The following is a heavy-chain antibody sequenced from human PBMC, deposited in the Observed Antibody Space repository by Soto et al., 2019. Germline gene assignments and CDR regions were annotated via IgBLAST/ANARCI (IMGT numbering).Heavy chain of an antibody. D-gene: IGHD6-6*01. J-gene: IGHJ5*02. Sequence: PGGSLRLSCAASGFTFRSYAMSWVRQAPRKGLDRVSSISGSGGSTYYAASVKGRFTISRDNSKKTLYLQLNRLRAEDTAVYYCAKVEQLASCDPWGQGTLVTVSS. V-gene: IGHV3-23*01. CDR1: GFTFRSYA. CDR3: AKVEQLASCDP. CDR2: ISGSGGST.